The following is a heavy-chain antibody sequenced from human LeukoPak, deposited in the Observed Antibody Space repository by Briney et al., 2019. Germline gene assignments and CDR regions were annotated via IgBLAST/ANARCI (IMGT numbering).Heavy chain of an antibody. CDR1: GGSISSSSYY. Sequence: PSETLSLTCTVSGGSISSSSYYWGWIRQHPGKGLEWIGYIYYSGSTYYNPSLKSRVTISVDTSKNQFSLKLSSVTAADTAVYYCARTDPSTEGIKYYFDYWGQGTLVTVSS. V-gene: IGHV4-31*03. CDR3: ARTDPSTEGIKYYFDY. D-gene: IGHD5-12*01. CDR2: IYYSGST. J-gene: IGHJ4*02.